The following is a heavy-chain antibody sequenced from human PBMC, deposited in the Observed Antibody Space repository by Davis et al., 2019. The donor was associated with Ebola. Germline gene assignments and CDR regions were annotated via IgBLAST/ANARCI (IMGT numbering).Heavy chain of an antibody. V-gene: IGHV3-48*02. CDR1: GFTFSSYA. CDR2: ISSSSSTI. J-gene: IGHJ6*02. CDR3: ARDFFRWGIYYGMDV. D-gene: IGHD3-16*01. Sequence: GGSLRLSCSASGFTFSSYAMHWVRQAPGKGLEWVSYISSSSSTIYYADSVKGRFTISRDNAKNSLYLQMNSLRDEDTAVYYCARDFFRWGIYYGMDVWGQGTTVTVSS.